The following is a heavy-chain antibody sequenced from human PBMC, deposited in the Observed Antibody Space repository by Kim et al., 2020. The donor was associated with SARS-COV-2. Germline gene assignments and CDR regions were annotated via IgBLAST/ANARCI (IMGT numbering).Heavy chain of an antibody. V-gene: IGHV3-30*01. J-gene: IGHJ4*02. D-gene: IGHD3-3*01. CDR3: ARDPRFLEWLLID. Sequence: YADSVKGRFTISRDNSKNTLYLQMNSLRAEDTAVYYCARDPRFLEWLLIDWGQGTLVTVSS.